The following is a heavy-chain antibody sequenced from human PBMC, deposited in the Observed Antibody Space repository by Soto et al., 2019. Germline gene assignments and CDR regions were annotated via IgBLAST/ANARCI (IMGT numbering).Heavy chain of an antibody. CDR2: LYKSGST. D-gene: IGHD2-2*01. CDR3: AKKYCTSTSRNDAFDI. CDR1: GGSVSSSY. V-gene: IGHV4-59*02. Sequence: SETLSLTCTVSGGSVSSSYWTWIRQPPGKGLEWIGYLYKSGSTNYNPSLKGRVTISVDTSKNQFSLRLSSVTAADTAVYYCAKKYCTSTSRNDAFDIWGQGTMVTVSS. J-gene: IGHJ3*02.